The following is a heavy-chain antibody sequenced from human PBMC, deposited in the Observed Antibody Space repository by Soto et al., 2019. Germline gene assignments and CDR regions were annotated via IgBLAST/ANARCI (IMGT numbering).Heavy chain of an antibody. CDR1: GGTPSGYS. Sequence: PEKLRDTCGGYGGTPSGYSWRGIRQPPGKGLEWIGEINHSGSTNYNSSLKSRVTISVDTSKNQFSLKLSSVTAADTAVYYCALRGEQQPVETYHYGMDVWCQGPTVT. J-gene: IGHJ6*02. V-gene: IGHV4-34*08. CDR3: ALRGEQQPVETYHYGMDV. D-gene: IGHD6-13*01. CDR2: INHSGST.